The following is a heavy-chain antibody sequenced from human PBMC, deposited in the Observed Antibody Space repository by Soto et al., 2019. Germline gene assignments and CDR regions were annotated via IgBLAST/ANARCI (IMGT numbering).Heavy chain of an antibody. CDR3: ARDGYNRGGFDY. J-gene: IGHJ4*02. CDR1: GFTFSSYN. D-gene: IGHD3-10*01. CDR2: ISFDGANK. Sequence: GGSLRLSCVASGFTFSSYNMHWVRQAPGEGLEWVAVISFDGANKFYADSVKGRFTISRDISRDTLYLQMSSLRDEDTAIYYCARDGYNRGGFDYWGQGTLVTVSS. V-gene: IGHV3-30-3*01.